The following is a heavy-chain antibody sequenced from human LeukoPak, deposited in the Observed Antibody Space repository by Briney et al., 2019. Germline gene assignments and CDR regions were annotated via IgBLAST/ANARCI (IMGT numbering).Heavy chain of an antibody. V-gene: IGHV4-61*01. CDR1: GVSINTCCYY. CDR3: ARGRSYGFDFDS. D-gene: IGHD5-18*01. J-gene: IGHJ4*02. CDR2: KYYSGST. Sequence: PSETLSLTCDVSGVSINTCCYYWTWIRQPPGKGLEWIGYKYYSGSTRYNSSLRSRLTISLDTSKNQFSLRLTSVTAADTAVYYCARGRSYGFDFDSWGPGTLVTVSS.